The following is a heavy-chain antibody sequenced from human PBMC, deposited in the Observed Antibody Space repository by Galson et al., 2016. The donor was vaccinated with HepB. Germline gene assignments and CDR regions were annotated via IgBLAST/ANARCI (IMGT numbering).Heavy chain of an antibody. CDR3: ARGTKVYYYYAMDI. CDR1: GDTFSRYG. CDR2: IVPILETT. Sequence: SVKVSCKASGDTFSRYGFSWVRQAPGQGLEWMGGIVPILETTNYAHRFRGRVTITADNSTTTAYRELSSLSVDDTAVYYCARGTKVYYYYAMDIWGQGTTVTVS. J-gene: IGHJ6*02. V-gene: IGHV1-69*10.